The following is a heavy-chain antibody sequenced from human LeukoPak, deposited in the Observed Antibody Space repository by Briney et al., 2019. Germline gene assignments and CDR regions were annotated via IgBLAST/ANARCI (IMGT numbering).Heavy chain of an antibody. CDR3: ARERDSSSWYAFDI. J-gene: IGHJ3*02. V-gene: IGHV3-48*02. Sequence: GGSLRLSCAASGFTFSSYSLNWVRQAPGKGLEWVSHISSSSSTIYYGDSVKGRFTISRDNAKNSLYLQMNSLRDKDTAVYYCARERDSSSWYAFDIWGQGTMVTVSS. D-gene: IGHD6-13*01. CDR2: ISSSSSTI. CDR1: GFTFSSYS.